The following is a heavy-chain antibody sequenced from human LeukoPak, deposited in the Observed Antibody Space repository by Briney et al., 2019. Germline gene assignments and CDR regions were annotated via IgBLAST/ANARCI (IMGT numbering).Heavy chain of an antibody. CDR1: GFTFSSYA. Sequence: GGSLRLSCAASGFTFSSYAMSWVRQAPGKGLEWVSAISGSGGSTYYADSVKGRFTISGDNSKNTLYLQMNSLRAEDTAVYYCAKSIAAAGYAFDIWGQGTMVTVSS. J-gene: IGHJ3*02. D-gene: IGHD6-13*01. CDR2: ISGSGGST. CDR3: AKSIAAAGYAFDI. V-gene: IGHV3-23*01.